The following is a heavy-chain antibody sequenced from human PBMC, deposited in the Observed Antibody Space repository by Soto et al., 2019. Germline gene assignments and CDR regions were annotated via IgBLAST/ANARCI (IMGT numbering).Heavy chain of an antibody. CDR1: GFTFSSYA. CDR2: ISGSGGST. D-gene: IGHD5-18*01. Sequence: LRLSCAASGFTFSSYAMSWVRQAPGKGLEWVSAISGSGGSTYYADSVKGRFTISRDNSKNTLYLQMNSLRAEDTAVYYCAKDTLWDTAMVDDAFDIWGQGTMVTVSS. V-gene: IGHV3-23*01. J-gene: IGHJ3*02. CDR3: AKDTLWDTAMVDDAFDI.